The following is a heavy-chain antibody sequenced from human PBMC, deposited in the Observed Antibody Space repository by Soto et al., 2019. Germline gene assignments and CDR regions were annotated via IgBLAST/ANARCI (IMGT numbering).Heavy chain of an antibody. J-gene: IGHJ3*02. CDR1: GGSISSGGYS. CDR2: IYHSGST. V-gene: IGHV4-30-2*01. CDR3: ARSLKWFGEVSGHDAFDI. D-gene: IGHD3-10*01. Sequence: PSETLSLTCAVSGGSISSGGYSWSWIRQPPGKGLEWIGYIYHSGSTYYNPSLKSRVTISVDRSKNQFSLKLSSVTAADTAVYYCARSLKWFGEVSGHDAFDIWGQGTMVTVSS.